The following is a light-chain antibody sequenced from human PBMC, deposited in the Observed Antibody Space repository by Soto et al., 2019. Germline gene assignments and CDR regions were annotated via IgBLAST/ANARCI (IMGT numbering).Light chain of an antibody. Sequence: QSALTQPASLSGSPGQSITISCTGTSSDVGGYNYVSWYQHHPGKAPKLMIYDVSNRPSGVSNRFSGSKSGNTASLTISGLQAEDEADYYCSSYTSSSTLLFGTGTKVTVL. CDR2: DVS. V-gene: IGLV2-14*03. CDR1: SSDVGGYNY. J-gene: IGLJ1*01. CDR3: SSYTSSSTLL.